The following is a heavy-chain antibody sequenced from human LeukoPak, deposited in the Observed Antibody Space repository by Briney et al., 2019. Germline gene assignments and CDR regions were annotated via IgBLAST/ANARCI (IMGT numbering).Heavy chain of an antibody. Sequence: PSETLSLTCTVSGGSISSGGYYWSWIRQHPGKGLEWIGYIYYSGSTYYNPSLKSRVTISVDTSKNQFSLKLSSVTAADTAVYYCARRMVRGVAFDYWGQGTLVTVSS. CDR2: IYYSGST. J-gene: IGHJ4*02. CDR3: ARRMVRGVAFDY. V-gene: IGHV4-31*03. CDR1: GGSISSGGYY. D-gene: IGHD3-10*01.